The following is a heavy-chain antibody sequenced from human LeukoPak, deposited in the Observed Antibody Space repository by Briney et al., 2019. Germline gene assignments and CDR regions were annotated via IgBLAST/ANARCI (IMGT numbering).Heavy chain of an antibody. J-gene: IGHJ4*02. CDR1: GVTFTRYW. CDR3: TRYQIFCRRGYCDLYC. D-gene: IGHD3-22*01. Sequence: GGSLRLSCAASGVTFTRYWLHWVRQAPGKGLVWVSRISSDGSSTSYADSVRGRFTISRDNAKNTLYLQMNSLRAEDTAVYYCTRYQIFCRRGYCDLYCWGQGTLVTVSS. CDR2: ISSDGSST. V-gene: IGHV3-74*01.